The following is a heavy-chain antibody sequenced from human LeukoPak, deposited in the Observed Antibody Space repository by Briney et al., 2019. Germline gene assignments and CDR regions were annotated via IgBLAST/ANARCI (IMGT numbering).Heavy chain of an antibody. CDR1: GGSISSYY. CDR3: ARQPYYYDSSGYYYDSTPNAFDI. CDR2: IYYSGST. J-gene: IGHJ3*02. V-gene: IGHV4-59*08. D-gene: IGHD3-22*01. Sequence: SETPSLTCTVSGGSISSYYWSWLRQPPGKGLEWIGYIYYSGSTNYNPSLKSRVTISVDTSKNQFSLKLSSVTAADTAVYYCARQPYYYDSSGYYYDSTPNAFDIWGQGTMVTVSS.